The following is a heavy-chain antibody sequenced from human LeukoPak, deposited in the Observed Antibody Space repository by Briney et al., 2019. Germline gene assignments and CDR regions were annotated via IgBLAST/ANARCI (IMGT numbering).Heavy chain of an antibody. CDR1: GGSFSGYY. Sequence: PETLSLTCAVYGGSFSGYYWSWIRQPPGKGLEWIGEINHSGSTNYNPSLKSRVTISVDTSKNQFSLKLSSVTAADTAVYYCARHYYYGSGSYDNCLDPWGQGTLVTVSS. D-gene: IGHD3-10*01. V-gene: IGHV4-34*01. CDR2: INHSGST. J-gene: IGHJ5*02. CDR3: ARHYYYGSGSYDNCLDP.